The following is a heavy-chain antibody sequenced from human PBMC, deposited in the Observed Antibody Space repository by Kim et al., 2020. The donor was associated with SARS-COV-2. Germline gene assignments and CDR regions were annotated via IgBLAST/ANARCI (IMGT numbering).Heavy chain of an antibody. CDR2: LRTKAVGGEA. CDR1: GFTFGDHA. V-gene: IGHV3-49*03. CDR3: SRAQGAYDFLIDH. D-gene: IGHD3-9*01. J-gene: IGHJ4*01. Sequence: GGSLRLSCTASGFTFGDHALSWFRQAPGKGLEWVGFLRTKAVGGEAQYAASVRGRFTISRDNSEAIAYLQMNSLKTEDTAVYYCSRAQGAYDFLIDHWG.